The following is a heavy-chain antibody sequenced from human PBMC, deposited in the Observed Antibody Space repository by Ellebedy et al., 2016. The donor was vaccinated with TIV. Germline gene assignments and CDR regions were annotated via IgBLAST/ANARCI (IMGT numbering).Heavy chain of an antibody. D-gene: IGHD6-19*01. J-gene: IGHJ4*02. Sequence: MPGGSLRLSCTVSGGSISSYYWSWIRQPAGKGLEWIGRIYTSGGTNYNPSLQSRVTMSVDTSKNQFSLKLSSVTAADTAVYYCAGGYSSGWTDYWGQGTLVTVSS. CDR2: IYTSGGT. V-gene: IGHV4-4*07. CDR1: GGSISSYY. CDR3: AGGYSSGWTDY.